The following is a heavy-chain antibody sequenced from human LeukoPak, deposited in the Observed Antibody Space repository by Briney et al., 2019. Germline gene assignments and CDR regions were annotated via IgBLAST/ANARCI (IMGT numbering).Heavy chain of an antibody. CDR3: AREGIYGDIDY. J-gene: IGHJ4*02. V-gene: IGHV3-74*01. Sequence: PGGSLRLSCAASGFTFSSFWMHWVRQAPGKGLVWVSRINSVGSSTSYADSVKGRFTISRDNAKNTLYLQMNSLRAEDTAVYYCAREGIYGDIDYWGQGTLVTVSS. D-gene: IGHD4-17*01. CDR1: GFTFSSFW. CDR2: INSVGSST.